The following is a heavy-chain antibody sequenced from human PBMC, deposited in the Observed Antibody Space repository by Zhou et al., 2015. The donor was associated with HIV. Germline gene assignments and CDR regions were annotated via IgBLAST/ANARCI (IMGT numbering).Heavy chain of an antibody. CDR2: ISWNGETS. CDR1: GFNFEDYG. CDR3: VRFGGAGSFWGNYYYYGLDV. J-gene: IGHJ6*02. D-gene: IGHD3-10*01. V-gene: IGHV3-9*01. Sequence: VQLVESGGGLVKPGGSLRLSCAVSGFNFEDYGMHWVRQIPGKGLEWISGISWNGETSVYGNSVKGRFIISRDTANASLFLDMKNLKVEDSALYYCVRFGGAGSFWGNYYYYGLDVWGQGTTVIV.